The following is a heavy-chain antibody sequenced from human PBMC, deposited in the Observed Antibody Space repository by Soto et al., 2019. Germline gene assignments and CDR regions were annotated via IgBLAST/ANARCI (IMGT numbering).Heavy chain of an antibody. D-gene: IGHD3-9*01. CDR2: IYYSGST. V-gene: IGHV4-31*03. Sequence: QMQLQESGPGLVKPSQTLSLTCTVSGGSISSGGYYWSWIRQHPGKGLEWIGYIYYSGSTYYNPSLKSRFTISVDTSKNRFSLKLSSVTAADTAVYYCARGFEWSRTDAFDIWGQGTMVTVSS. CDR1: GGSISSGGYY. CDR3: ARGFEWSRTDAFDI. J-gene: IGHJ3*02.